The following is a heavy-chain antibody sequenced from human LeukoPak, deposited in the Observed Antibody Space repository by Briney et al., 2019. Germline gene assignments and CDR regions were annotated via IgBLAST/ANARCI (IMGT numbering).Heavy chain of an antibody. Sequence: SVKVSCKASGGTFSSYAISWVRQAPGQGLEWMGGIIPIFGTANYAQKFQGRVTIATDESTSTAYMELSSLRSEDTAVYYCARVLIAAAGWNWFDPWGQGTLATVSS. CDR1: GGTFSSYA. D-gene: IGHD6-13*01. CDR3: ARVLIAAAGWNWFDP. CDR2: IIPIFGTA. V-gene: IGHV1-69*05. J-gene: IGHJ5*02.